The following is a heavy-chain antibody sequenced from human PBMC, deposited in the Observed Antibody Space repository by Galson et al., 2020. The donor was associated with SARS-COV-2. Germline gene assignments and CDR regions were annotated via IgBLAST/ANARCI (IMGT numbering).Heavy chain of an antibody. CDR1: GFTFSSYW. CDR2: INSDGSST. J-gene: IGHJ5*02. V-gene: IGHV3-74*01. D-gene: IGHD3-10*01. CDR3: ASITMVRGVIP. Sequence: GESLKISCAASGFTFSSYWMHWVRQAPGKGLVWVSRINSDGSSTSYADSVKGRFTISRDNAKNTLYLQMNSLRAEDTAVYYCASITMVRGVIPWGQGTLVTVSS.